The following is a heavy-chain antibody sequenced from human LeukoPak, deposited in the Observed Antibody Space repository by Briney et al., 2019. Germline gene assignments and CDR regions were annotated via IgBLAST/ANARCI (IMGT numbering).Heavy chain of an antibody. Sequence: PSGTLSLTCSVSGYSISSGYYWGWIRQPPGKGLEWIGNIHHTGSTYYNPSLKSRVTISLDTSKDQFSLKLSSVTAADTAVYYCAAQERFLEWLLSEESDWFDPWGQGTLVTVSS. V-gene: IGHV4-38-2*02. J-gene: IGHJ5*02. D-gene: IGHD3-3*01. CDR1: GYSISSGYY. CDR2: IHHTGST. CDR3: AAQERFLEWLLSEESDWFDP.